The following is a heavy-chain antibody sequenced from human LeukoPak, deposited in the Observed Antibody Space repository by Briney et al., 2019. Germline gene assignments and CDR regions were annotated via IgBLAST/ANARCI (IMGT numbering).Heavy chain of an antibody. CDR2: ISAYNGNT. J-gene: IGHJ6*03. CDR1: GYTFTSYG. V-gene: IGHV1-18*01. Sequence: ASVKVSCKASGYTFTSYGISWVRQAPGQGLEWMGWISAYNGNTNYAQKLQGRVTMTTDTSTSTAYMKLRSLRSDDTAVYYCAGGARARDRARMYCSSTSCSYYMDVWGKGTTVTISS. CDR3: AGGARARDRARMYCSSTSCSYYMDV. D-gene: IGHD2-2*01.